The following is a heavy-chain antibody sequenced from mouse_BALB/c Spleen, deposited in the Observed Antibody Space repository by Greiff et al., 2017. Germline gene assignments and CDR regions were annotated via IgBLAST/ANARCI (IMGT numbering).Heavy chain of an antibody. Sequence: QVTLKESGPGILQPSQTLSLTCSFSGFSLSTYGIGVGWIRQPSGKGLEWLAHIWWNDNKYYNTALKSRLTISKDTSNNQVFLKIASVDTADTATYYCARIEDDYGVYYAMDYWGQGTSVTVSS. CDR1: GFSLSTYGIG. V-gene: IGHV8-11*01. CDR2: IWWNDNK. CDR3: ARIEDDYGVYYAMDY. D-gene: IGHD2-4*01. J-gene: IGHJ4*01.